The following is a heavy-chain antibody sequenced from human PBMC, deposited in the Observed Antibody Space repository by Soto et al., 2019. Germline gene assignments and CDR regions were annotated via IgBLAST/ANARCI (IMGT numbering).Heavy chain of an antibody. CDR1: GGYISSGYYY. CDR2: IYHSGNT. J-gene: IGHJ4*02. Sequence: SETLSLTSPVSGGYISSGYYYWSWIRQPPGKGLEWIGYIYHSGNTYYNPSLKSRVTISVDTSKNQFSLKLSSVTAADTAVYYCARHRISSSWYPDELEEYYFDYWGQGTLVTVSS. D-gene: IGHD6-13*01. CDR3: ARHRISSSWYPDELEEYYFDY. V-gene: IGHV4-30-4*01.